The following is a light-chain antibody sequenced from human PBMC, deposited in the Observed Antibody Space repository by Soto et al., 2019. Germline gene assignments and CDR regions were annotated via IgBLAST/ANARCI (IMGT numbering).Light chain of an antibody. Sequence: DIQMTQSPSTLSGSVGDRVTITCRASQTISSWLAWYQQKPGKAPKLLIYKASTLKSGVPSRFSGSGSGTEFTLTISSLQPDDFATYYCQHYNTYETFGQGTKLEIK. CDR3: QHYNTYET. J-gene: IGKJ2*01. V-gene: IGKV1-5*03. CDR2: KAS. CDR1: QTISSW.